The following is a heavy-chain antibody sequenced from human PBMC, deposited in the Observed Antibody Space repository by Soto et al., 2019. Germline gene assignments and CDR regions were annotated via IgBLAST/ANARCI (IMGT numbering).Heavy chain of an antibody. J-gene: IGHJ4*01. Sequence: GKGLEWVASISSTGTYMYYADSVKGRFTISRDHAENSLYLQMNTLRAEDTAVYYYARIAVASLLGGRCGHGTLVT. CDR2: ISSTGTYM. V-gene: IGHV3-21*01. D-gene: IGHD6-13*01. CDR3: ARIAVASLLGGR.